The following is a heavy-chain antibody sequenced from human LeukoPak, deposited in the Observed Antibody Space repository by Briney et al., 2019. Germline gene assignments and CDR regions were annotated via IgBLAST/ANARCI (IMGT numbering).Heavy chain of an antibody. CDR2: IYWNDDK. D-gene: IGHD6-6*01. CDR1: GFSLSTTGVG. J-gene: IGHJ5*02. V-gene: IGHV2-5*01. CDR3: AHRPGAARFDP. Sequence: KESGPTLVKPTQTLTLTRTFSGFSLSTTGVGVGWIRQPPGKALEWLALIYWNDDKRYSPSLKSRLTITKDTSKDQVVLTMTNMDPVDTATYYCAHRPGAARFDPWGQGTLVTVSS.